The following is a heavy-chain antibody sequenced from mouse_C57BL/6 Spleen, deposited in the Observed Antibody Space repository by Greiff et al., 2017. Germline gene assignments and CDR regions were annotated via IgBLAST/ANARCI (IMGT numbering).Heavy chain of an antibody. Sequence: EVKVVESGGGLVKPGGSLKLSCAASGFTFSDYGMHWVRQAPEKGLEWVAYISSGSSTIYYADTVKGRFTISRDNAKNTLFLQMTSLRSEDTAMYCCTRLTTVVDDANDDWGKGTSVTVS. J-gene: IGHJ4*01. V-gene: IGHV5-17*01. CDR2: ISSGSSTI. CDR1: GFTFSDYG. D-gene: IGHD1-1*01. CDR3: TRLTTVVDDANDD.